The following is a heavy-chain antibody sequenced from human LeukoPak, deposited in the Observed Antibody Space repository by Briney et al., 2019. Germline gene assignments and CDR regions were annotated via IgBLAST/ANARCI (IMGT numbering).Heavy chain of an antibody. V-gene: IGHV4-31*03. Sequence: SETLSLTCTVSGGSISSGGYYWSWLRQHPGKGLVWIGYIYYGGSTYYNPSLKSRVTISVDTSKNQFSLKLSSVTAADTAVYYCARVKIAAINYYYYMDVWGKGTTVTVSS. CDR2: IYYGGST. D-gene: IGHD2-2*02. CDR1: GGSISSGGYY. J-gene: IGHJ6*03. CDR3: ARVKIAAINYYYYMDV.